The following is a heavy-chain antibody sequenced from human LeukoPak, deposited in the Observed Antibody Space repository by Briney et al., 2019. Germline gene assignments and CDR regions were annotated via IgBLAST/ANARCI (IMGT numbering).Heavy chain of an antibody. CDR2: ISGSGVNT. CDR3: AKDPRFGSGVIIDYY. Sequence: GGSLRLSCAASGFTFSSYAMSWVRQAPGKGLEWVSGISGSGVNTYYADSVKGRFTVSRDNTKNTLYLQLNSLRAEDTAVYYCAKDPRFGSGVIIDYYWGQGTLVTVSS. CDR1: GFTFSSYA. D-gene: IGHD3-10*01. V-gene: IGHV3-23*01. J-gene: IGHJ4*02.